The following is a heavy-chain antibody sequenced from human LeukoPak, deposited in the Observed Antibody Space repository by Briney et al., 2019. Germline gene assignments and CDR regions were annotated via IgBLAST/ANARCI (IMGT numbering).Heavy chain of an antibody. CDR1: GGSISSYY. Sequence: KPSETLSLTCTVSGGSISSYYWSWIRQPPGKGLEWIGYIYYSGSTNYNPSLKSRVTISVDTSKNQFSLKLSSVTAADTAVYYCARDSEGPIDYWGQGTLVTVSS. V-gene: IGHV4-59*01. CDR3: ARDSEGPIDY. J-gene: IGHJ4*02. CDR2: IYYSGST.